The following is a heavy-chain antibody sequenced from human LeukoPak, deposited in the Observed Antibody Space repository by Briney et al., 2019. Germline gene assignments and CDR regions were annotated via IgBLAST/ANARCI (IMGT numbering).Heavy chain of an antibody. D-gene: IGHD3-3*01. CDR1: GFTFRTYT. CDR2: ISGSSYYI. V-gene: IGHV3-21*01. J-gene: IGHJ2*01. CDR3: ARDRFGRLGAVIYHTYFDL. Sequence: GGSLRLSCAASGFTFRTYTMNWVRQAPGKGLEWVSSISGSSYYIYYADSVKGRFTISRDNAKNTMYPQMNSLRTEDTAVYYCARDRFGRLGAVIYHTYFDLWGRGTLVIVSS.